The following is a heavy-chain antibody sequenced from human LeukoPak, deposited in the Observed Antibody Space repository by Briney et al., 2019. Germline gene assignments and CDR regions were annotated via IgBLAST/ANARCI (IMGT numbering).Heavy chain of an antibody. CDR1: GFTFTSSA. D-gene: IGHD4-23*01. CDR3: AAPGATVVTSAFDI. Sequence: TSVKVSCKASGFTFTSSAMQWVRQARGQRLEWIGWIVVGSGNTNYAQKFQERVTITRDMSTSTAYMELSSLRSEDTAVYYCAAPGATVVTSAFDIWGQGTMVTVSS. V-gene: IGHV1-58*02. J-gene: IGHJ3*02. CDR2: IVVGSGNT.